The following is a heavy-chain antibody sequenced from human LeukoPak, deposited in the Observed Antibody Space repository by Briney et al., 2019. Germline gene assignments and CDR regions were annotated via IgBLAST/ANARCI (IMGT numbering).Heavy chain of an antibody. Sequence: GGSLRLSCAASGFAFSSYVMSWVRQAPGKGLEWVSAISGSGGSTYYADSVKGRFTISRDNSKNTLYLQMNSLRAEDTAVYYCAARSGGRKDYWGQGTLVTVSS. CDR3: AARSGGRKDY. D-gene: IGHD2-15*01. CDR1: GFAFSSYV. J-gene: IGHJ4*02. V-gene: IGHV3-23*01. CDR2: ISGSGGST.